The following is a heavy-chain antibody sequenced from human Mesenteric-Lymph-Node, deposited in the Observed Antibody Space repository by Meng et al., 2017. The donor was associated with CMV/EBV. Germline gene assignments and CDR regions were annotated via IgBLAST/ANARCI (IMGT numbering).Heavy chain of an antibody. CDR3: VAADYDFWSGYLYSPTDYYYGMDV. Sequence: SLKISCAASGFTFDDYVMHWVRQAPGKGLEWFSGISWNSDIMGYADSVKGRFTISRDNAKNSLYLQMNSLRAEDTAVYYCVAADYDFWSGYLYSPTDYYYGMDVWGQGTTVTVSS. CDR2: ISWNSDIM. D-gene: IGHD3-3*01. V-gene: IGHV3-9*01. J-gene: IGHJ6*02. CDR1: GFTFDDYV.